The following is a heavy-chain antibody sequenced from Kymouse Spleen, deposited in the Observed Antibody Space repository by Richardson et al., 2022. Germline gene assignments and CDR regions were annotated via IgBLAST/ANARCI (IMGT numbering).Heavy chain of an antibody. Sequence: EVQLVESGGGLVQPGGSLRLSCAASGFTFSSYDMHWVRQATGKGLEWVSAIGTAGDTYYPGSVKGRFTISRENAKNSLYLQMNSLRAGDTAVYYCARAIFGVVITTTTTVWTSGAKGPRSPSPQ. D-gene: IGHD3-3*01. CDR2: IGTAGDT. CDR1: GFTFSSYD. V-gene: IGHV3-13*01. CDR3: ARAIFGVVITTTTTVWTS. J-gene: IGHJ6*02.